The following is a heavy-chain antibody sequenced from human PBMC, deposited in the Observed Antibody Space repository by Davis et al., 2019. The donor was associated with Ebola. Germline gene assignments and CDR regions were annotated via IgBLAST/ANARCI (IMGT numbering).Heavy chain of an antibody. J-gene: IGHJ4*02. Sequence: PGGSLRLSCAASGFIFRNSWMNWVRLAPGKGLEWVANIKDDGSENHYAESVKGRFTISRDNVKNSLHLQMNSLRGEDTALYYCARGRSDSGYTFFNFGGQGTLVTVSA. CDR2: IKDDGSEN. CDR1: GFIFRNSW. D-gene: IGHD3-22*01. V-gene: IGHV3-7*01. CDR3: ARGRSDSGYTFFNF.